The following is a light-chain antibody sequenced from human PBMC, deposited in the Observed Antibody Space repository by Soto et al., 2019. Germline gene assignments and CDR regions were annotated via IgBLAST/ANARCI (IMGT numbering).Light chain of an antibody. CDR3: QQYYSYPLT. Sequence: AIRMTQSPSSFSASTGDRVTITCRASQGISSYLAWYQQKPGKAPKLLIYAACTLQSGVPSRFSGSGSGTEFTLNISCLQSEDFATYYGQQYYSYPLTFGGGTKVEIK. V-gene: IGKV1-8*01. CDR1: QGISSY. CDR2: AAC. J-gene: IGKJ4*01.